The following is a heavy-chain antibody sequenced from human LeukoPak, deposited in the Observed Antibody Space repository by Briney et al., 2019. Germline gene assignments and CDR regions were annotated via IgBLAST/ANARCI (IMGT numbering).Heavy chain of an antibody. Sequence: PSETLSLTCTVSDGSISSYDWSWVRQPSGKGLEWIGYIDNSGTSNYNPSLRSRVTISVDMSKNQFSLELNSVTAADTAVYCCARGRIWLDYWGQGTLVTVSS. D-gene: IGHD2/OR15-2a*01. V-gene: IGHV4-59*01. J-gene: IGHJ4*02. CDR1: DGSISSYD. CDR2: IDNSGTS. CDR3: ARGRIWLDY.